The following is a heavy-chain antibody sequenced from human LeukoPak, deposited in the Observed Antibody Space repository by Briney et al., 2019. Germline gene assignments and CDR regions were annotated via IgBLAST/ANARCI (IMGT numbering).Heavy chain of an antibody. D-gene: IGHD3-3*01. CDR1: GGSISSYY. CDR3: AYYDFWSGYFN. V-gene: IGHV4-4*07. J-gene: IGHJ4*02. CDR2: IYTSGST. Sequence: PSETLSLTCTVSGGSISSYYWSWIRQPAGKGLEWIGRIYTSGSTNYNPSLKSRVTMSVDTSKNQFSLKLSSVTAEDTAVYYCAYYDFWSGYFNWGQGTLVTVSS.